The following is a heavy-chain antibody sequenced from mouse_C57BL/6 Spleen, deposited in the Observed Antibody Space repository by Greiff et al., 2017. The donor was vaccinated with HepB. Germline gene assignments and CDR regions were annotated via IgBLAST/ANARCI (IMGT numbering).Heavy chain of an antibody. CDR1: GYSFTGYY. V-gene: IGHV1-42*01. CDR2: INPSTGGT. D-gene: IGHD1-2*01. J-gene: IGHJ2*01. Sequence: EVQRVESGPELVKPGASVKISCKASGYSFTGYYMNWVKQSPEKSLEWIGEINPSTGGTTYNQKFKAKATLTVDKSSSTAYMQLKSLTSEDSAVYYCARWGFFTTANYFDYWGQGTTLTVSS. CDR3: ARWGFFTTANYFDY.